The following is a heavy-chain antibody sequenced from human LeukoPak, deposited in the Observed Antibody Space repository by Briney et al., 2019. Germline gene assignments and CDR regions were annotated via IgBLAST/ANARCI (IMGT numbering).Heavy chain of an antibody. J-gene: IGHJ4*02. Sequence: GGSLRLSCAASGFTFDDYAMHWVRQAPGKGLEWVSGISWNSGSIGYADSVKGRFTISRDNAKNSLYLQMNSLRAEDTALYYCATGPKRYYYGSGNYWGQGTLVTVSS. D-gene: IGHD3-10*01. CDR1: GFTFDDYA. CDR2: ISWNSGSI. V-gene: IGHV3-9*01. CDR3: ATGPKRYYYGSGNY.